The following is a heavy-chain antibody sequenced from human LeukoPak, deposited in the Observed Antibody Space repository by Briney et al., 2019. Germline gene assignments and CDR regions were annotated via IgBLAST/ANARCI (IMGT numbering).Heavy chain of an antibody. CDR2: IIPIFGTA. D-gene: IGHD3-22*01. Sequence: SVKVSCKASGGTFSSYAISWVRQAPGQGLEWMGGIIPIFGTANYAQKFQGRVTITADESTSTAYMELSSLRSEDTAVYYCASTGVGYDSSGYSLLNYYGMDVWGQGTTVTVSS. V-gene: IGHV1-69*13. CDR3: ASTGVGYDSSGYSLLNYYGMDV. CDR1: GGTFSSYA. J-gene: IGHJ6*02.